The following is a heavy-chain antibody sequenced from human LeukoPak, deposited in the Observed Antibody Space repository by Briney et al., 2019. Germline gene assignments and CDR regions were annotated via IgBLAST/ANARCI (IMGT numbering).Heavy chain of an antibody. CDR2: INHSGST. V-gene: IGHV4-34*01. CDR3: ARPGRLNAFDI. CDR1: GGSISSYY. Sequence: SETLSLTCTVSGGSISSYYWSWIRQPPGKGLEWIGEINHSGSTNYNPSLKSRVTISVDTSKNQFSLKLSSVTAADTAVYYCARPGRLNAFDIWGQGTMVTVSS. D-gene: IGHD3-10*01. J-gene: IGHJ3*02.